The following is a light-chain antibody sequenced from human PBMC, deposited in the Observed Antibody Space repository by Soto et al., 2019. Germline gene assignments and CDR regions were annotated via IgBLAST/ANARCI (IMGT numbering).Light chain of an antibody. CDR2: AAS. Sequence: DIQMTQSPSSLSASVGDRVTITCRASQGISTWLAWYQQKPEKAPKSLIHAASSLQSGVPSRFSGSGSGTDFTLTISSLQPADLATYYCQQYNSYPPTFGGGKKVEIK. CDR1: QGISTW. CDR3: QQYNSYPPT. J-gene: IGKJ4*01. V-gene: IGKV1D-16*01.